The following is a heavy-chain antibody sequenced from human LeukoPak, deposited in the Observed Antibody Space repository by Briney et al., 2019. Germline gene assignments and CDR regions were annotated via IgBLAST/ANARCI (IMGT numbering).Heavy chain of an antibody. J-gene: IGHJ6*03. CDR1: GYTLTELS. D-gene: IGHD3-9*01. CDR2: FDPEDNEP. Sequence: ASVKVSCKVSGYTLTELSMHWVRQAPGKGLEWMGSFDPEDNEPIYAQKFQGRVTMTEDTSTDTAYMELSSLRSQDTAVYYCATCVDWLFRGPSESDYYYYMDVWGKGTTVTVSS. CDR3: ATCVDWLFRGPSESDYYYYMDV. V-gene: IGHV1-24*01.